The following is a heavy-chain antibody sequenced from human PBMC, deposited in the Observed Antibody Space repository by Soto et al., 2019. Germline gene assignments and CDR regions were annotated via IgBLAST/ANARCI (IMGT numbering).Heavy chain of an antibody. Sequence: EVQLLESGGGLVQPGGSLRLSCAASGFAFSSYAMTWVRQAPGKGLEWVSAISGSGGSTYYADSVKGRFPISRDSSKNTLYLQMNSLRAEDTAIYYCARPPNYYDSSGYSEWGQGTLVTVSS. CDR1: GFAFSSYA. CDR3: ARPPNYYDSSGYSE. V-gene: IGHV3-23*01. D-gene: IGHD3-22*01. J-gene: IGHJ4*02. CDR2: ISGSGGST.